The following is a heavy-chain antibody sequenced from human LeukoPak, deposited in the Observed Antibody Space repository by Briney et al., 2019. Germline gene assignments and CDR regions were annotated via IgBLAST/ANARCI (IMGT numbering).Heavy chain of an antibody. CDR1: GGSISSSSYY. V-gene: IGHV4-39*01. J-gene: IGHJ4*02. Sequence: SETLSLTCTVSGGSISSSSYYWGWIRQPPGKGLEWIGSIYYSGSTYYNPSLKSRVTISVDTSKNQFSLKLSSVTAADTAVYYCARFGGFLEWYWGQGTLVTVSS. CDR2: IYYSGST. D-gene: IGHD3-3*01. CDR3: ARFGGFLEWY.